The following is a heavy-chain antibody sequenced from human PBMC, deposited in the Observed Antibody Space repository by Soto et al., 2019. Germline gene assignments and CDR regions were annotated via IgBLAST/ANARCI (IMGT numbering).Heavy chain of an antibody. D-gene: IGHD3-22*01. CDR2: IKQDGSEK. CDR1: GFTFGSYW. V-gene: IGHV3-7*03. J-gene: IGHJ4*02. Sequence: PGGSLRLSCAASGFTFGSYWMSWVRQAPGKGLEWVANIKQDGSEKYYVDSVKGRFTISRDNAKNSLYLQMNSLRAEDTAVYYCARDQPPTMIVVVDTYYFDYWGQGTLVTVSS. CDR3: ARDQPPTMIVVVDTYYFDY.